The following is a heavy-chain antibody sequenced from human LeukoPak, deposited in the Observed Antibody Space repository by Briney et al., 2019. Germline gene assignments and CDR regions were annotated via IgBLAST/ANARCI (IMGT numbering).Heavy chain of an antibody. Sequence: GGSLRLSCAASGFTFSSYAMHWVRQAPGKGLEWVAVISYDGSNKYYADSVKGRFTISRDNSKNTLYLQMNSLRAEDTAVYYCARDGARSGYKRGEYYFDYWGQGTMVTVSS. D-gene: IGHD3-10*01. V-gene: IGHV3-30-3*01. CDR1: GFTFSSYA. CDR2: ISYDGSNK. J-gene: IGHJ4*02. CDR3: ARDGARSGYKRGEYYFDY.